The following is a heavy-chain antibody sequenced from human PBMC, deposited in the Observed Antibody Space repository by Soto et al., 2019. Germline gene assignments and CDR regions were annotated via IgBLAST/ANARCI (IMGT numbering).Heavy chain of an antibody. CDR2: IKSDGTST. V-gene: IGHV3-74*01. J-gene: IGHJ4*02. D-gene: IGHD2-2*01. Sequence: EVQLVESGGGLVQPGGSLRLSCAASGFTFSSYWMHWVRQVPGKRLVWVSRIKSDGTSTDYADSVKGRFTISRDNAKNRLYLQMNSLRVEDTAVYYCVRDRSTCKDYWGQGTLVTGSS. CDR1: GFTFSSYW. CDR3: VRDRSTCKDY.